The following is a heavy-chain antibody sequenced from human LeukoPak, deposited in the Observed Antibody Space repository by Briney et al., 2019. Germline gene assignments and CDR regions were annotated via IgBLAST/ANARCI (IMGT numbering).Heavy chain of an antibody. CDR3: ARVRIWSGYLYFDY. D-gene: IGHD3-3*01. V-gene: IGHV1-69*02. Sequence: ASVKVSCKAFGGTFSSYTTSWVRQAPGQGLEWMGRIIPILGIANYAQKFQGRVTITADKSTSTAYMELSRLRSDDTAVYYCARVRIWSGYLYFDYWGQGTLVTVSS. J-gene: IGHJ4*02. CDR2: IIPILGIA. CDR1: GGTFSSYT.